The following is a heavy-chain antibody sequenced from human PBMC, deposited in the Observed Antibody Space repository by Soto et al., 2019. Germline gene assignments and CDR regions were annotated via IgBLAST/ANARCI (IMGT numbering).Heavy chain of an antibody. Sequence: GGSLRLSCAASGFTFSSYWMHWVRQAPGKGLVWVSRINSDGSSTSYADSVKGRFTISRDNAKNTLYLQMNSLRAEDTAVYYCARGGDSGYDLLYYYYYYMDVWGKGTTVTVSS. CDR1: GFTFSSYW. CDR2: INSDGSST. V-gene: IGHV3-74*01. CDR3: ARGGDSGYDLLYYYYYYMDV. J-gene: IGHJ6*03. D-gene: IGHD5-12*01.